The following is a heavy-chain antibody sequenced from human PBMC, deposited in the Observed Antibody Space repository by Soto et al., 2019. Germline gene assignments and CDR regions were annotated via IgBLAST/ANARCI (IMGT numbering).Heavy chain of an antibody. CDR3: AIGYCVGGTCYSSPGNY. CDR2: IRNKANSYST. J-gene: IGHJ4*01. D-gene: IGHD2-15*01. Sequence: GGSLRLSCAASGFTFSDHYIDWVRQAPGEGLEWVGRIRNKANSYSTYYAASVKGRFIISRDDSKNLLYLEMNSLRTEDTVVYSCAIGYCVGGTCYSSPGNYWGHGTLVTVSS. CDR1: GFTFSDHY. V-gene: IGHV3-72*01.